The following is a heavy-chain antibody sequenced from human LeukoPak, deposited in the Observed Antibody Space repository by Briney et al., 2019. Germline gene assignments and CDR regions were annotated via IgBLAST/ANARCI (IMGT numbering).Heavy chain of an antibody. Sequence: KTGGSLRLSGAASGFTFSDYYMSWIRQAPGKGLEWVSYISSSGSTIYYADSVKGRFTISRDNAKNSLYLQMNSLRAEDTAVYYCAREPYYYDSSGYYRLYYFDYWGQGTLVTVSS. CDR3: AREPYYYDSSGYYRLYYFDY. CDR1: GFTFSDYY. D-gene: IGHD3-22*01. CDR2: ISSSGSTI. V-gene: IGHV3-11*01. J-gene: IGHJ4*02.